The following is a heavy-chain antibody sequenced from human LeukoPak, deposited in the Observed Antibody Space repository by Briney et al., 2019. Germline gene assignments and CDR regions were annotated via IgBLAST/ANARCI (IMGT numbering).Heavy chain of an antibody. CDR1: GGSISSGDYY. CDR2: IYYSGST. J-gene: IGHJ5*02. V-gene: IGHV4-30-4*01. Sequence: PSQTLSLTCTVSGGSISSGDYYWSWIRQPPGKGLEWIGYIYYSGSTYYNPSLKSRVTISVDTSKNQFSLKLSSVTAADTAVYYCARQGGSSWYKWFDPWGQGTLVTVSS. CDR3: ARQGGSSWYKWFDP. D-gene: IGHD6-13*01.